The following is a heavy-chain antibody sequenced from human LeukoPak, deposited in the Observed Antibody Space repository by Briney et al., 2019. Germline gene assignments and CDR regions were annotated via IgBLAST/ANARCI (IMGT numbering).Heavy chain of an antibody. CDR3: ARGPYYCSGDSCYPCFDY. D-gene: IGHD2-15*01. J-gene: IGHJ4*02. CDR1: GGSISSYH. Sequence: SETLSLTCTVSGGSISSYHWSWFRQPAGKGLEWIGRLSTSGSTNYNPSLKSRVTMLVDTSKNQFSLKLSSVTAADTAVYYCARGPYYCSGDSCYPCFDYWGQGTLVTVSS. V-gene: IGHV4-4*07. CDR2: LSTSGST.